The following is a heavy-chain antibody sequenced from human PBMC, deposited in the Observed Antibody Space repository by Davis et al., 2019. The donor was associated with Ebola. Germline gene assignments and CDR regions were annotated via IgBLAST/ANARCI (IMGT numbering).Heavy chain of an antibody. CDR3: ARGVTDILTGFVDV. V-gene: IGHV4-59*01. CDR1: GGYISGYY. J-gene: IGHJ6*04. D-gene: IGHD3-9*01. CDR2: LYHGGGT. Sequence: MPSETLSLTCTVSGGYISGYYWSWIRHPPGKGLEWIGNLYHGGGTNYSPSLKSRLTISVDTSKNQFSLKLSSVTAADTAVYYCARGVTDILTGFVDVWGKGTTVTVSS.